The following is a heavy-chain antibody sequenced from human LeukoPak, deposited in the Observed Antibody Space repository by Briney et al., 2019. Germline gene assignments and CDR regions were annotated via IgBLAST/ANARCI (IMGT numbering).Heavy chain of an antibody. CDR3: ARDLSSATRQLDL. D-gene: IGHD2-15*01. J-gene: IGHJ5*02. V-gene: IGHV4-31*03. CDR2: INYRGST. CDR1: GGSISSGGYY. Sequence: SETLSLTCTVSGGSISSGGYYWSWIRQHPGKGLEWIGFINYRGSTYYNPPLKSRITISVDTSKNQFSLKLSSLTAADTAVYYCARDLSSATRQLDLWGQGTLVTVSS.